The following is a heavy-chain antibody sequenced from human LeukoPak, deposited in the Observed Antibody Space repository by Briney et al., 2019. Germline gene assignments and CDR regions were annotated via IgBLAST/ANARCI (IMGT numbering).Heavy chain of an antibody. Sequence: PSETLSLTCTVSGGSISSSSYYWGWIRQPPGKGLEWIGSIYYSGSTYYNPSLKSRVTISVDTSKNQFSLKLSSVTAADTAVYYCARGGPGRIAVASVDYWGQGTLVTVSS. V-gene: IGHV4-39*01. J-gene: IGHJ4*02. CDR1: GGSISSSSYY. CDR3: ARGGPGRIAVASVDY. D-gene: IGHD6-19*01. CDR2: IYYSGST.